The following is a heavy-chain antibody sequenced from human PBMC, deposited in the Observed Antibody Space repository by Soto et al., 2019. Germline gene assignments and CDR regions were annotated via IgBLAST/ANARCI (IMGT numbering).Heavy chain of an antibody. Sequence: ASVGVSCKXSGYTFTSYGISWVRQAPGQGLEWMGWISAYNGNTNYAQKLQGRVTMTTDTSTSTAYMELRSLRSDDTAVYYCARAELNDNWFDPWGQGTLVTVSS. D-gene: IGHD1-26*01. J-gene: IGHJ5*02. CDR1: GYTFTSYG. V-gene: IGHV1-18*04. CDR2: ISAYNGNT. CDR3: ARAELNDNWFDP.